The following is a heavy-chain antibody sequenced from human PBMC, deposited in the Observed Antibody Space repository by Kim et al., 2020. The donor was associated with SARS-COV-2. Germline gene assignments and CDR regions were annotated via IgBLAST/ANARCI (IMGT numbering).Heavy chain of an antibody. CDR1: GFTFSNAW. V-gene: IGHV3-15*01. CDR3: TTEYYGDYFTEYFQH. CDR2: IKSKTDGGTT. J-gene: IGHJ1*01. Sequence: GGSLRLSCAASGFTFSNAWMSWVRQAPGKGLEWVGRIKSKTDGGTTDYAAPVKGRFTISRDDSKNTLYLQMNSLKTEDTAVYYCTTEYYGDYFTEYFQHWGQGTLVTVSS. D-gene: IGHD4-17*01.